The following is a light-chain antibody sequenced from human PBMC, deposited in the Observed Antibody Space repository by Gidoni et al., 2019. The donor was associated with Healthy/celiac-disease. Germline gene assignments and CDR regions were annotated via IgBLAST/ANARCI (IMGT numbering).Light chain of an antibody. J-gene: IGLJ1*01. V-gene: IGLV2-14*01. CDR2: EVS. Sequence: ISCTGTSSDVGGYNYKLMIYEVSNRPSGVSNRFSGSKSGNTASLTISGLQAEDEADYYCSSYTSSSTPYVFGTGTKVTVL. CDR3: SSYTSSSTPYV. CDR1: SSDVGGYN.